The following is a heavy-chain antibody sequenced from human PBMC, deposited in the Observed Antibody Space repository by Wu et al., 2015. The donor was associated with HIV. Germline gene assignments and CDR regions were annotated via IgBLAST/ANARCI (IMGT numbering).Heavy chain of an antibody. V-gene: IGHV1-69*05. CDR3: ARDRTYGSASVRGPPYNLDY. J-gene: IGHJ4*01. CDR1: GGTFNNYA. CDR2: IIPTSGKP. Sequence: QVQLVQSGAEVKKPGSSVKVSCKPSGGTFNNYAISWVRQAPGQGLEWMGGIIPTSGKPTYTQKFQDRVIFTSDEATSTAYMQLSSLRSEDTAVYYCARDRTYGSASVRGPPYNLDYWGHGTLITVSS. D-gene: IGHD3-10*01.